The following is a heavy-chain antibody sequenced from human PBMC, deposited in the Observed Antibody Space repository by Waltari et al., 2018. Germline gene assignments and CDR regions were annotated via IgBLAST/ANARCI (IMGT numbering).Heavy chain of an antibody. CDR3: ARQVAVAGIGAFDY. CDR2: INQSGSS. Sequence: QVQLQQWGAGLLKPSETLSLTCAVYGGSFSGYYWSWSRQPPGKGLEWMGEINQSGSSNYNPSLKSLVTISVDTSKNQFSLKLSSVTAADTAVYYCARQVAVAGIGAFDYWGQGTLVTVSS. V-gene: IGHV4-34*01. J-gene: IGHJ4*02. CDR1: GGSFSGYY. D-gene: IGHD6-19*01.